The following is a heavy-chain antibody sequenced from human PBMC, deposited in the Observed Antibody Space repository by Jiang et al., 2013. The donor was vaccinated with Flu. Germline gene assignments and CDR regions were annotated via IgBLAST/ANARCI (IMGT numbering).Heavy chain of an antibody. D-gene: IGHD3-22*01. CDR3: AGDSSGYGRFAPDY. CDR2: IYYSGST. Sequence: LLKPSETLSLTCTVSGGSISSSSYYWGWIRQPPGKGLEWIGSIYYSGSTYYNPSLKSRVTISVDTSKNQFSLKLSSVTAADTAVYYCAGDSSGYGRFAPDYWGQGTLVTVSS. V-gene: IGHV4-39*01. CDR1: GGSISSSSYY. J-gene: IGHJ4*02.